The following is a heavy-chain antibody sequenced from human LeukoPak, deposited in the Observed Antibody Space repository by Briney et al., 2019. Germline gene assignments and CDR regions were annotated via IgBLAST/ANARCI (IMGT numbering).Heavy chain of an antibody. CDR2: INHSGST. CDR3: ARLRIGMDV. J-gene: IGHJ6*02. V-gene: IGHV4-34*01. CDR1: GGSFSGYY. Sequence: SETLSLTCAVYGGSFSGYYWSWIRQPPGRGLEWIGEINHSGSTNYNPSLKSRVTISVDTSKNQFSLKLSSVTAADTAVYYCARLRIGMDVWGQGTTVTVSS.